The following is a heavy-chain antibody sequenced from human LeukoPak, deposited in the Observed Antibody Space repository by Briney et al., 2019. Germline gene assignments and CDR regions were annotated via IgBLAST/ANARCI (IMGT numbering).Heavy chain of an antibody. D-gene: IGHD6-19*01. CDR1: GFTFSDYS. J-gene: IGHJ6*02. V-gene: IGHV3-21*01. Sequence: GGSLRLSCAASGFTFSDYSMNWVRQAPGKGLEWVSSISSSSSYIYYADSVKGRFTISRDNAKNSLYLQMNSLRAEDTAVYYCASWTDSSGWYYYYYYGMDVWGQGTTVTVSS. CDR2: ISSSSSYI. CDR3: ASWTDSSGWYYYYYYGMDV.